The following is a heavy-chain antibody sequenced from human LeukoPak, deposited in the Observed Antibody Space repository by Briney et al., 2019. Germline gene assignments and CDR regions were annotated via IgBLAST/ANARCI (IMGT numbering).Heavy chain of an antibody. V-gene: IGHV4-59*12. Sequence: SETLSLTCTVSGGSISSYYWSWIRQPPGKGLEWIGYIYYSGSTNYNPSLKSRVTISVDTSKNQFSLKLSSVTAADTAVYYCARDRYTYGDYGEYYYYYYYMDVWGKGTTVTISS. CDR3: ARDRYTYGDYGEYYYYYYYMDV. CDR2: IYYSGST. CDR1: GGSISSYY. D-gene: IGHD4-17*01. J-gene: IGHJ6*03.